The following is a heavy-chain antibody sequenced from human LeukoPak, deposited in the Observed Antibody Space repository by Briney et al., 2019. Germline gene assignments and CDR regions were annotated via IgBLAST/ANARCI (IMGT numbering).Heavy chain of an antibody. CDR1: GFTFSDYY. Sequence: GGSLRLSCAASGFTFSDYYMSWIRQAPGKGPEWVSYISSSGSTIYYADSVKGRFTISRDNAKNSLYLQMNSLRAEDTAVYYCARDPPIDYDILTGHYSFDYWGQGTLVTVSS. CDR3: ARDPPIDYDILTGHYSFDY. J-gene: IGHJ4*02. D-gene: IGHD3-9*01. CDR2: ISSSGSTI. V-gene: IGHV3-11*01.